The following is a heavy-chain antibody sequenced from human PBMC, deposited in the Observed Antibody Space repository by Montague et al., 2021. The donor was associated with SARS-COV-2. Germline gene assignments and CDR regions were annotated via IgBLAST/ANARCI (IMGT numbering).Heavy chain of an antibody. CDR3: AKNSLLSRAAADLYYYGMDV. J-gene: IGHJ6*02. CDR2: IYSGGSST. CDR1: GFTFSSYA. V-gene: IGHV3-23*03. Sequence: SLRLSCAASGFTFSSYAMSWVRQAPGKGLEWVSVIYSGGSSTYYADSVKGRFTISRDNSKNTLYLQMNSLRAEDTAVYYCAKNSLLSRAAADLYYYGMDVWGPGTTVTVSS. D-gene: IGHD6-13*01.